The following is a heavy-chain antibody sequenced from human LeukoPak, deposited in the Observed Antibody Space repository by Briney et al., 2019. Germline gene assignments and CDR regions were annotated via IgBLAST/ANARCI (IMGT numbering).Heavy chain of an antibody. V-gene: IGHV3-20*04. CDR2: INWNGGST. J-gene: IGHJ4*02. D-gene: IGHD5-18*01. Sequence: GGSLRLSCAASGFTFSSYGMSWVRQAPGKGLEWVSGINWNGGSTGYADSVKGRFTISRDNAKNSLYLQMNSLRAEDTALYYCARSGGGYSYGYFDYWGQGTLVTVSS. CDR3: ARSGGGYSYGYFDY. CDR1: GFTFSSYG.